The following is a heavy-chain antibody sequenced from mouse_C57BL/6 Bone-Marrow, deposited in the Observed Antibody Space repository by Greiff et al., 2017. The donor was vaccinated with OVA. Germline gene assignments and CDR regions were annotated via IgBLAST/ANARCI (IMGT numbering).Heavy chain of an antibody. Sequence: QVTLKVSGPGILQPSQTLSLTCSFSGFSLSTFGMGVGWIRQPSGKGLEWLAHIWWDDDKYYNPALKSRLTISKDTSKNQVFLKIANVDTADTATYYCARIAPLIYYYGSSRGAMDYWGQGTSVTGSS. CDR1: GFSLSTFGMG. CDR3: ARIAPLIYYYGSSRGAMDY. V-gene: IGHV8-8*01. CDR2: IWWDDDK. D-gene: IGHD1-1*01. J-gene: IGHJ4*01.